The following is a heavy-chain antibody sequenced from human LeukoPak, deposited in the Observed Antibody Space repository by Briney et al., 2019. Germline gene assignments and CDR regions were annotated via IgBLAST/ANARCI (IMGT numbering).Heavy chain of an antibody. Sequence: GASVEVSCKASGGTFSSYAISWVRQAPGQGLEWMGGIIPIFGTANYAQKFQGRVTITADESTSTAYMELSSLRSEDTAVYYCARDAITMVRGVISNDAFDIWGQGTMVTVSS. V-gene: IGHV1-69*13. CDR1: GGTFSSYA. J-gene: IGHJ3*02. CDR2: IIPIFGTA. CDR3: ARDAITMVRGVISNDAFDI. D-gene: IGHD3-10*01.